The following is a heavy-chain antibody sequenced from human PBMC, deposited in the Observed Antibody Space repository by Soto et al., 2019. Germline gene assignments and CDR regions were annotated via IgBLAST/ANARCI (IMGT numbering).Heavy chain of an antibody. Sequence: SETLSLTCTVSGGSISSGGYYWSWIRQHPGKGLEWIGYIYYSGSTYYNPSLKSRVTISVDTSKNQFSLKLSSVTAADTAVYYCASSRQGRSITGTTLGAFDIWGQGTMVTVS. CDR1: GGSISSGGYY. CDR2: IYYSGST. V-gene: IGHV4-31*03. J-gene: IGHJ3*02. CDR3: ASSRQGRSITGTTLGAFDI. D-gene: IGHD1-7*01.